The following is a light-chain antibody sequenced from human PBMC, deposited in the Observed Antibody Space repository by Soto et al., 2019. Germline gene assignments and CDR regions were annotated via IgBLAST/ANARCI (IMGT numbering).Light chain of an antibody. CDR1: SSNIGSHT. J-gene: IGLJ2*01. V-gene: IGLV1-44*01. Sequence: QSVLSQPPSASGTPGQRVTISCSGSSSNIGSHTVNWYQQLPGTAPRLLIYNTYYRPSGVPDRFSGSKSGTSASLAISGLQSEYEADYYCASWDDSLKGVVFGGGTKLTVL. CDR3: ASWDDSLKGVV. CDR2: NTY.